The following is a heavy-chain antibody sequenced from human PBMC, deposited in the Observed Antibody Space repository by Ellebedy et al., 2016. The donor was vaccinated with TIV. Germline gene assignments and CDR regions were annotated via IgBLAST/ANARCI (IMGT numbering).Heavy chain of an antibody. CDR3: VRGGGSFDY. Sequence: GESLKISXAVSPLTFNYRWMSWVRQAPGKGLEWVASIKQDGSETFHVDSVRGRLTISRDNAKDSLYLQMNSLRAEDTALYYCVRGGGSFDYWGQGSLVTVSS. D-gene: IGHD3-10*01. J-gene: IGHJ4*02. V-gene: IGHV3-7*01. CDR2: IKQDGSET. CDR1: PLTFNYRW.